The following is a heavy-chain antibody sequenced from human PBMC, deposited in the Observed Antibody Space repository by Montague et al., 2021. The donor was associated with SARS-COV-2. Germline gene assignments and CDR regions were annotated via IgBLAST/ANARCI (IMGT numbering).Heavy chain of an antibody. V-gene: IGHV4-59*01. CDR1: GGSIDSFY. J-gene: IGHJ6*02. Sequence: SETLSLTCTVSGGSIDSFYWSWIRRPPGKGLEWIGCIFHGGRTYYKPSRKSRGSMSVDTSKNQVSLRLSSLTAADTAVYYCARGGYYDNTGYYSDYYYNMDVWGQGTTVTVSS. CDR2: IFHGGRT. D-gene: IGHD3-22*01. CDR3: ARGGYYDNTGYYSDYYYNMDV.